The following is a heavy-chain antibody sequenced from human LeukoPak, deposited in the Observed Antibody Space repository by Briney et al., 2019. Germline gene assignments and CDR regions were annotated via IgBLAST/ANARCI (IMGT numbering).Heavy chain of an antibody. V-gene: IGHV1-2*02. J-gene: IGHJ4*02. CDR3: ARVPYCSGGSCYRSPFDY. CDR1: GYTFTGYY. CDR2: INPNSGGT. D-gene: IGHD2-15*01. Sequence: ASVKVSCKASGYTFTGYYMHWVRQAPGQGLEWMGWINPNSGGTNYAQKFQGRVTMTRDTSISTAYVELSRLRSDDTAVYYCARVPYCSGGSCYRSPFDYWGQGTLVTVSS.